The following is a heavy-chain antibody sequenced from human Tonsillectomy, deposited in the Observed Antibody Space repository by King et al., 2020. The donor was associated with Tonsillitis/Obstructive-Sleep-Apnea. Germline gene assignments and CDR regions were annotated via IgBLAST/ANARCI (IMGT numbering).Heavy chain of an antibody. Sequence: AQLVQSGGGLVKPGGSLRLSCAASGFTFSNAWMSWVRQAPGKGLEWVGRIKSKTDGGTTDYAAPVKGRFTISRDDSKNTLYLQMNSLKTEDTAVYYCTTDLKVPYDYIWGSYRSVDYWGQGTLVTVSS. CDR1: GFTFSNAW. CDR3: TTDLKVPYDYIWGSYRSVDY. V-gene: IGHV3-15*01. J-gene: IGHJ4*02. D-gene: IGHD3-16*02. CDR2: IKSKTDGGTT.